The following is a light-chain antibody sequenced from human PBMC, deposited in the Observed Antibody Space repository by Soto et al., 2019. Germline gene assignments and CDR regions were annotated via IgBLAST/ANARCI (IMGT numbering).Light chain of an antibody. CDR1: QTLSSRH. CDR2: GSS. Sequence: VLTQSPGTLSLSPGERATLSCRASQTLSSRHLAWYQQKPGQAPRLLIYGSSSRATDIPDRFSGSGSGTDFTLTISTLEPEDFAIYYCQQYGSSGTFGQGTKVDI. CDR3: QQYGSSGT. J-gene: IGKJ1*01. V-gene: IGKV3-20*01.